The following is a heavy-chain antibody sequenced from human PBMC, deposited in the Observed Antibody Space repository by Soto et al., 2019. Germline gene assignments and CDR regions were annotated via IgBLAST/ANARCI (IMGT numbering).Heavy chain of an antibody. J-gene: IGHJ3*02. CDR3: ARAGYSSSYHITPPAAFDI. D-gene: IGHD6-13*01. Sequence: QVQLQESGPGLVKPSQTLSLTCTVSGGSISSGGYYWSWIRQHPGKGLEWIGYIYYSGSTYYNPSLKNRVTISVDTSKNQFSLKLSSVTAADTAVYYCARAGYSSSYHITPPAAFDIWGQGTMVTVSS. CDR1: GGSISSGGYY. V-gene: IGHV4-31*03. CDR2: IYYSGST.